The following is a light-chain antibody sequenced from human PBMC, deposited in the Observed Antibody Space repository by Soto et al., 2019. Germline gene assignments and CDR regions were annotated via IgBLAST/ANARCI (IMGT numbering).Light chain of an antibody. V-gene: IGKV3-15*01. J-gene: IGKJ4*01. CDR3: QPYNNWPLT. CDR1: RSVSSY. Sequence: EIVLTQSPATLSLSPGESATLSCRATRSVSSYLAWYQHKPGQTPRLLIYDTSTRATGVPTRFSGSRSGAEFTLTINSLQSEDFAVYYCQPYNNWPLTFGGGTKVEIK. CDR2: DTS.